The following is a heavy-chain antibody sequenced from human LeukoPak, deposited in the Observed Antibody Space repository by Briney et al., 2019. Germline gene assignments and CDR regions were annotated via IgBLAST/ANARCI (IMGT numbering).Heavy chain of an antibody. CDR2: INSDGSIT. J-gene: IGHJ4*02. Sequence: GGSLRLSCAASGFTFNRYWMHWVRQAPGKGLVWVSHINSDGSITSYAESVKGRFTVSRDNAKNTLYLQMNSLRVEDTAVYYCGRVALDTSMIHYWGQGTLVTVSS. D-gene: IGHD5-18*01. CDR1: GFTFNRYW. CDR3: GRVALDTSMIHY. V-gene: IGHV3-74*01.